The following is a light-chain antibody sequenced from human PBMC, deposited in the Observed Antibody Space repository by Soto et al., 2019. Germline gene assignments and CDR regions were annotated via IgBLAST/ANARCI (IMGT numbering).Light chain of an antibody. V-gene: IGKV3-15*01. CDR1: QSVSSD. CDR2: GAS. J-gene: IGKJ2*01. Sequence: ELVMTQSPDTLSVSPGERVTLSCRASQSVSSDLAWYQQKPGQAPRLLIYGASTRATDIAARFSGSGSGTEFTLTISRLQSEDFAVYYCHQYNNRPPYTFGQGTKLEIK. CDR3: HQYNNRPPYT.